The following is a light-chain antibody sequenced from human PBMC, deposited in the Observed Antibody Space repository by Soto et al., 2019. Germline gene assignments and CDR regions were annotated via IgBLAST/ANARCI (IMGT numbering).Light chain of an antibody. CDR2: EVT. CDR1: NSDVGAYDY. J-gene: IGLJ2*01. Sequence: QSALTQPPSASGSPGQSVTISCTGTNSDVGAYDYVSWYQQHPGKAPKLIIYEVTKRPSGVPNRFSGSKSGNTASLTVSGLQAEDEGGYHCSSYAGSGTYVVFGGGTKVTVL. V-gene: IGLV2-8*01. CDR3: SSYAGSGTYVV.